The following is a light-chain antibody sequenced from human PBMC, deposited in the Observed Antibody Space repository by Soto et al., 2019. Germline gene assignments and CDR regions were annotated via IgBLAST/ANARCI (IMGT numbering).Light chain of an antibody. J-gene: IGLJ1*01. CDR1: SSDVGAYKY. Sequence: QSALTQPASLSGSPGQSVTISCTGTSSDVGAYKYVSWYQQHPGKAPKLMIYEVSNRPSGVSNRFPGSKSGNTASLTISGLQADDEADYYCNSYAGDIIRFVFGTGTKVTVL. CDR2: EVS. V-gene: IGLV2-14*01. CDR3: NSYAGDIIRFV.